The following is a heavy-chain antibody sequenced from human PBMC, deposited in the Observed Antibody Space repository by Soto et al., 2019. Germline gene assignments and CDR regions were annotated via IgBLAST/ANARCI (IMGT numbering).Heavy chain of an antibody. V-gene: IGHV3-33*01. CDR3: ARGGFVVAAAYYYYGVNV. CDR1: VFTFSSYG. D-gene: IGHD6-25*01. Sequence: LRLSCAASVFTFSSYGMHWVRQAPGKGLEWVAVIWYDGSNKYYADSVKGRFTISRDNSKNTLYLQMNSLRAEDTAVYYCARGGFVVAAAYYYYGVNVLGQGTTVAVYS. J-gene: IGHJ6*01. CDR2: IWYDGSNK.